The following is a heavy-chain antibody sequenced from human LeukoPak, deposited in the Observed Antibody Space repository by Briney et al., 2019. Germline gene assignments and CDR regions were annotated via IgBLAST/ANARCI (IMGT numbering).Heavy chain of an antibody. J-gene: IGHJ3*02. CDR1: GFTFNNAW. D-gene: IGHD3-10*02. Sequence: GASLRLSCEASGFTFNNAWMSWVRQAPGKGLQWVGRIRAKTNGGTTDYTAPVKGRFIISRDDSKSTLYLQMNSLKSEDTAVYYCTTEGFTYVYHAINIWAQGTMVTVSS. V-gene: IGHV3-15*01. CDR2: IRAKTNGGTT. CDR3: TTEGFTYVYHAINI.